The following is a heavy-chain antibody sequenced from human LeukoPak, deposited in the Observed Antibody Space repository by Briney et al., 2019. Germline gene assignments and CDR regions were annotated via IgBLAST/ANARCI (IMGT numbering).Heavy chain of an antibody. D-gene: IGHD3-9*01. J-gene: IGHJ4*02. V-gene: IGHV3-30*18. CDR2: ISYEGGTQ. CDR1: GVTLSPYG. CDR3: AKAEGYDILTGLDY. Sequence: GMSLRLSCAASGVTLSPYGMHWVRQAPGKGLEWVAVISYEGGTQHYADSVKGRFIISRDNPRNTLHLQMNILRTEDTAVYYCAKAEGYDILTGLDYWGQGTLVTVSS.